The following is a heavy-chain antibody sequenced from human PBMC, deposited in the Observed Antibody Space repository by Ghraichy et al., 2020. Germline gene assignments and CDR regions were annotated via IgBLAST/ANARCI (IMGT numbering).Heavy chain of an antibody. D-gene: IGHD1-26*01. CDR3: ARRIVGATGVMD. J-gene: IGHJ4*02. CDR1: GGSISSYY. V-gene: IGHV4-59*01. Sequence: SETLSLTCTVSGGSISSYYWSWIRQPPGKGLEWIGYIYYSGSTNYNPSLKSRVTISVDTSKNQFSLKLSSVTAADTAVYYCARRIVGATGVMDWGQGTLVTVSS. CDR2: IYYSGST.